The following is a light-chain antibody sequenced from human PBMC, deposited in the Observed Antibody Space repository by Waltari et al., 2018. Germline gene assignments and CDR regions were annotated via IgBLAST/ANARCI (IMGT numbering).Light chain of an antibody. CDR1: QSISSW. CDR3: QQYNSYSWT. V-gene: IGKV1-5*03. CDR2: KAS. Sequence: DIQMTQSPSTLSASVGDRVTITCRASQSISSWLAWYQQTPGKAPNLLIYKASTLQSGVPSRFSGSGSGTEFTLTISSLQPDDFATYYCQQYNSYSWTFGQGTKVEIK. J-gene: IGKJ1*01.